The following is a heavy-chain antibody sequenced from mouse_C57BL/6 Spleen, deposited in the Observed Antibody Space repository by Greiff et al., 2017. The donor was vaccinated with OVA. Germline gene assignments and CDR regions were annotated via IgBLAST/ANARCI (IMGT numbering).Heavy chain of an antibody. CDR2: ISDGGSYT. CDR1: GFTFSSYA. J-gene: IGHJ1*03. V-gene: IGHV5-4*01. D-gene: IGHD1-1*01. CDR3: ARDRYYGSSQGWYFDV. Sequence: EVKLVESGGGLVKPGGSLKLSCAASGFTFSSYAMSWVRQTPEKRLEWVATISDGGSYTSNPANVKGGFTISRDNSKNNLYLQMSHLKSEDTARYYCARDRYYGSSQGWYFDVWGTGTTVTVSS.